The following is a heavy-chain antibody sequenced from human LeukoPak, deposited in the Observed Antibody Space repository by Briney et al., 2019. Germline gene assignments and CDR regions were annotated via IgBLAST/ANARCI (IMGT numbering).Heavy chain of an antibody. Sequence: PGGSLRLSCVASGFTFSSYEMNWVRQAPGKGLEWVSYISSSGSTMYYADSVKGRFTISRDNAKNSLYLQMNSLRAEDTAVCYCARDRGILDYWGQGTLVTVSS. V-gene: IGHV3-48*03. CDR3: ARDRGILDY. J-gene: IGHJ4*02. D-gene: IGHD3-16*01. CDR2: ISSSGSTM. CDR1: GFTFSSYE.